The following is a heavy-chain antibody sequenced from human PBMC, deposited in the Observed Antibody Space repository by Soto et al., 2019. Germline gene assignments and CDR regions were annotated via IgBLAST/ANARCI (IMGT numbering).Heavy chain of an antibody. Sequence: QVQLVQSGAEVKKPGSSVKVSCKTSGVSFNNNGIGWVRQAPGHGLEWMGGVSPPFRTSNYARKFQGRISSTADASTGTVNMELSSLTSEDTAQYYCARVLYYGSGSYSPYGMDVWGQGTTVPVSS. CDR3: ARVLYYGSGSYSPYGMDV. D-gene: IGHD3-10*01. CDR1: GVSFNNNG. J-gene: IGHJ6*02. CDR2: VSPPFRTS. V-gene: IGHV1-69*01.